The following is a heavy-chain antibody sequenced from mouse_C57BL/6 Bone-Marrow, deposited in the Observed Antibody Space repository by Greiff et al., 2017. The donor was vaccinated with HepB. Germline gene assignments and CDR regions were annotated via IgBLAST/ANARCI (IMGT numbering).Heavy chain of an antibody. CDR1: GYTFTSYW. CDR2: IYPGSGST. Sequence: VQLQQPGAELVKPGASVKMSCKASGYTFTSYWITWVKQRPGQGLEWIGDIYPGSGSTNYNEKFKSKATLTVDTSSSTAYMQLSSLTSEDSAVYYCAIPSLYYSNDFDYWGQGTTLTVSS. CDR3: AIPSLYYSNDFDY. J-gene: IGHJ2*01. D-gene: IGHD2-5*01. V-gene: IGHV1-55*01.